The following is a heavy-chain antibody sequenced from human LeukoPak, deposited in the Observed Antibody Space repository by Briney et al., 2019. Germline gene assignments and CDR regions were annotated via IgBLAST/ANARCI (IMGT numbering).Heavy chain of an antibody. CDR2: ISGSGGST. Sequence: GGSLRLSCAASGFTFSSYAMSWVRQAPGKGLEWVSAISGSGGSTYYADSVKGRFTISRDNAKNSLYLQMNSLRAEDTAVYYCARDTYQLSPSMDVWGKGTTVTISS. CDR1: GFTFSSYA. D-gene: IGHD2-2*01. CDR3: ARDTYQLSPSMDV. J-gene: IGHJ6*04. V-gene: IGHV3-23*01.